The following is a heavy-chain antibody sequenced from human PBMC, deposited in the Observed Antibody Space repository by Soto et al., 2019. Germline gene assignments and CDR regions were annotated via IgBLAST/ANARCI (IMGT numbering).Heavy chain of an antibody. J-gene: IGHJ3*02. V-gene: IGHV4-59*08. CDR3: ARQQDIVVGGFDI. CDR2: IYYSGST. Sequence: QVQLQESGPGLVKPSETLSLTCTVSGGSISSYYWSWIRQPPGKGLEWIGYIYYSGSTNYNPSLKVRVTISVDTSKNQFSLKLSSVTAADTAVYYCARQQDIVVGGFDIWGQGTMVTVSS. D-gene: IGHD2-15*01. CDR1: GGSISSYY.